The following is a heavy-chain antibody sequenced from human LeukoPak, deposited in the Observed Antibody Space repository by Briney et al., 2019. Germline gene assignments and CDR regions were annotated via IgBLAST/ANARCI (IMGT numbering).Heavy chain of an antibody. V-gene: IGHV1-18*01. CDR2: ISAYNGNT. D-gene: IGHD3-3*01. CDR3: ARGKSWDFWSGYDFDY. J-gene: IGHJ4*02. CDR1: GYTFTSYG. Sequence: ASVKVSCTASGYTFTSYGISWVRQAPGQGLEWMGWISAYNGNTNYAQKLQGRVTMTTDTSTSTAYMELRSLRSDDTAVYYCARGKSWDFWSGYDFDYWGQGTLVTVSS.